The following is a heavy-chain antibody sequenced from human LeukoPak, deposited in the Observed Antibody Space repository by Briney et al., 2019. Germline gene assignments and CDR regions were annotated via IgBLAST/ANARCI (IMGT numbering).Heavy chain of an antibody. CDR3: APPSGPEFF. Sequence: PGGSLRLSCAASGFTFSSYAMSWVRQAPGKGLEWVSGISGSGDNTNYADSVKGRFTISRDNSKNTLYLQMNSLRAEDTAVYYCAPPSGPEFFWGQGTILTVSS. J-gene: IGHJ3*01. CDR1: GFTFSSYA. CDR2: ISGSGDNT. D-gene: IGHD6-19*01. V-gene: IGHV3-23*01.